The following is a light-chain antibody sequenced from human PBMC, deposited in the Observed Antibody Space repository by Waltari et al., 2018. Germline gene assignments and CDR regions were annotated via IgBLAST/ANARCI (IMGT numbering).Light chain of an antibody. CDR2: GAS. Sequence: EIVLMPSPGTLSLSPGERAPPSCRARQSVSSSYLAWYQQKPGQAPRILIYGASSRATGIPDRFSGSGSGTDFTLTISRLEPEDFAVYYCQQYGSSPYTFGQGTKLEIK. CDR3: QQYGSSPYT. V-gene: IGKV3-20*01. CDR1: QSVSSSY. J-gene: IGKJ2*01.